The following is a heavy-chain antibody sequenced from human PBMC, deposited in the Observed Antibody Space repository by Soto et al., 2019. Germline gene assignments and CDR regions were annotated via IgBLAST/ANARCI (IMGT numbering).Heavy chain of an antibody. D-gene: IGHD6-13*01. V-gene: IGHV1-8*01. J-gene: IGHJ6*02. CDR1: GYTFTSYD. Sequence: GASVKVSCKASGYTFTSYDINWVRQATGQGLEWMGWMNPNIGNTGYAQKFQGRVTMTRNTSLSTAYMELSSLRAEDTAVYYCARGGQQLHGMDVWGQGTTVTVSS. CDR2: MNPNIGNT. CDR3: ARGGQQLHGMDV.